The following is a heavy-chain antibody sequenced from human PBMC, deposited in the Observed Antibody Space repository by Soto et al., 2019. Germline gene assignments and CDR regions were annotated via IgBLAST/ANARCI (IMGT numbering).Heavy chain of an antibody. J-gene: IGHJ6*02. CDR1: GASINTSTYH. Sequence: PSETLSLTCAVSGASINTSTYHWGWIRQSPGKGLEWIGTIYFTGITHCNPSLKSRLTISVDTSKNQFSLRLTSVTAADTAVYYCTRLNYDYFFAMDVWGPGTTVTV. CDR2: IYFTGIT. V-gene: IGHV4-39*01. CDR3: TRLNYDYFFAMDV.